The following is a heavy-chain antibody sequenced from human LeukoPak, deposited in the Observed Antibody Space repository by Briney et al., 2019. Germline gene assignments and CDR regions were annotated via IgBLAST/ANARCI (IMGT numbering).Heavy chain of an antibody. CDR3: ARQFHSSSYYYYYYMDV. J-gene: IGHJ6*03. V-gene: IGHV4-59*01. D-gene: IGHD6-6*01. CDR2: IYYSGST. CDR1: GGSISSYY. Sequence: SETLSLTCTVSGGSISSYYWSWIRQPPGKGLEWIGYIYYSGSTNYNPSLKSRVTISVDTSKNQFSLKLSSVTAADTAVYYCARQFHSSSYYYYYYMDVWGKGTTVTVSS.